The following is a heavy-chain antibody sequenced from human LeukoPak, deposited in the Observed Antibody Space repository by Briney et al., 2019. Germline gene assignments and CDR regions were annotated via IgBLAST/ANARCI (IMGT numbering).Heavy chain of an antibody. CDR3: VREQLELTNWFDS. V-gene: IGHV4-4*07. Sequence: SETLSLTCSVSGGSISDYYWSWIRQPAGKGLQWIGRLFNSGTTNYDPSLKSRVAMSLDTSRNQFSLKLRSVTAADTAVYYCVREQLELTNWFDSWGQGTLVTVSS. CDR1: GGSISDYY. J-gene: IGHJ5*01. D-gene: IGHD1-7*01. CDR2: LFNSGTT.